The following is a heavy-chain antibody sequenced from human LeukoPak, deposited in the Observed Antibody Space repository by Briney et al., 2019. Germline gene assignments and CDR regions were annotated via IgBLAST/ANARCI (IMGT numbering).Heavy chain of an antibody. CDR3: ARDVTLGNFDY. D-gene: IGHD3-16*01. Sequence: PGGSLRLSCATSGFTFTNYGMHWVRQAPGKGLEWVAVIWFDGSNEYYADSVKGRFTISRDNAKNSLYLQMNSLRAEDTAVYYCARDVTLGNFDYWGQGILVIVSS. J-gene: IGHJ4*02. CDR2: IWFDGSNE. CDR1: GFTFTNYG. V-gene: IGHV3-33*01.